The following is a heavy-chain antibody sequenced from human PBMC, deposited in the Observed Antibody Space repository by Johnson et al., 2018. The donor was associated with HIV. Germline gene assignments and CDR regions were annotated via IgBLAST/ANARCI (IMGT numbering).Heavy chain of an antibody. D-gene: IGHD6-6*01. CDR3: AKDRAEYSTWIDALDI. Sequence: QVQLLESGGGVVQPGRSLRLSCAASGFTFSRYGMHWVRQAPGKGLEWVLVISYDGSNKYFADFVKGRFTISRDNSKNTLYLQMNSLRPEDTAVYFCAKDRAEYSTWIDALDIWGQGTMVTVSS. J-gene: IGHJ3*02. CDR2: ISYDGSNK. V-gene: IGHV3-30*18. CDR1: GFTFSRYG.